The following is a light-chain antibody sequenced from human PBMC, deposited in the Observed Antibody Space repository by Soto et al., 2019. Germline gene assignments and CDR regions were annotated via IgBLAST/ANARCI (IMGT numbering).Light chain of an antibody. CDR1: QSVSSSY. CDR2: GAS. Sequence: EIVLTQSPGTLSLSPGERATLSCRASQSVSSSYLAWYQQKPGQAPRLLIYGASSRATGIPDRFSGSGSGTDFTLTISRLEPEDFSVYYCQQYGSSHRFTFGQGPRLEIK. J-gene: IGKJ5*01. CDR3: QQYGSSHRFT. V-gene: IGKV3-20*01.